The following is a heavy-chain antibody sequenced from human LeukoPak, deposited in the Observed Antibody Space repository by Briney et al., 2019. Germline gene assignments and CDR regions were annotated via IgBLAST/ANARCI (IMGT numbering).Heavy chain of an antibody. CDR3: ARSRDGSGSYYNAPYFDY. CDR1: GGSISSSSYY. Sequence: PSETLSLTCTVSGGSISSSSYYWGWIRQPPGKGLQWIGSIYYSGSTYYNPSLKSRVTISVDTSKNQFSLKLSSVTAADTAVYYCARSRDGSGSYYNAPYFDYWGQGTLVTVSS. V-gene: IGHV4-39*01. CDR2: IYYSGST. D-gene: IGHD3-10*01. J-gene: IGHJ4*02.